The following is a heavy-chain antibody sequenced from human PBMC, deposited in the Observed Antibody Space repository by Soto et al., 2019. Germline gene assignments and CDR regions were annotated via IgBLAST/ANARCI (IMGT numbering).Heavy chain of an antibody. J-gene: IGHJ5*02. CDR1: GFTFSSYW. CDR3: AREGYYDFWSGYYLGWFDP. CDR2: INSDGSST. Sequence: GGSLRLSCAASGFTFSSYWMHWVRQAPGKGLVWVSRINSDGSSTSYADSVKGRFTISRDNAKNTLYLQVNSLRAEDTAVYYCAREGYYDFWSGYYLGWFDPWGQGTLVTVSS. D-gene: IGHD3-3*01. V-gene: IGHV3-74*01.